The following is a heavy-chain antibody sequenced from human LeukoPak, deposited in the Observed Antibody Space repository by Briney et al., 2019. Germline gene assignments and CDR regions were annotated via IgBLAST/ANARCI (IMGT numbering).Heavy chain of an antibody. Sequence: SETLSLTCAVYGGSFSDYYWSWIRQPPGKGLEWIGEINHSGSTNYNPSLKSRVTLSVDTSKNQFSLKLSSVTAADTAVYYCARGKIVVVPAARWIRWFDPWGQGTLVTVSS. J-gene: IGHJ5*02. V-gene: IGHV4-34*01. D-gene: IGHD2-2*01. CDR1: GGSFSDYY. CDR2: INHSGST. CDR3: ARGKIVVVPAARWIRWFDP.